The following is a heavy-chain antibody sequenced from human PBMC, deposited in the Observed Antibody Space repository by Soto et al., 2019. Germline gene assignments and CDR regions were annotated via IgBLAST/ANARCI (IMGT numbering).Heavy chain of an antibody. J-gene: IGHJ5*01. Sequence: PGESLKISCKTSVYTFSAFWIHWVRQVPGKGLEWLGKIDPSDSYTNYSPSFEGHITISTDNSITTAYLQWSSLRASDTALYFCARVYKNWFDSWAQGTMVTVSS. CDR2: IDPSDSYT. CDR3: ARVYKNWFDS. D-gene: IGHD1-1*01. V-gene: IGHV5-10-1*01. CDR1: VYTFSAFW.